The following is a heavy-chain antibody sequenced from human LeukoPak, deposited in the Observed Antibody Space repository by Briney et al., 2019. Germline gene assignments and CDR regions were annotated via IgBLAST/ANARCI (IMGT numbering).Heavy chain of an antibody. V-gene: IGHV3-23*01. CDR1: GFTFNTYT. D-gene: IGHD2-8*01. Sequence: GGSLRLSCAASGFTFNTYTMTWVRQAPGKGLECVSTISGSGGRTYYADSVKGRFTISRDNPKNTLYLQMNSLRAEDTAVYYCAKDGVPSRYFGRNYFDYWGQGTLVTVSS. CDR3: AKDGVPSRYFGRNYFDY. CDR2: ISGSGGRT. J-gene: IGHJ4*02.